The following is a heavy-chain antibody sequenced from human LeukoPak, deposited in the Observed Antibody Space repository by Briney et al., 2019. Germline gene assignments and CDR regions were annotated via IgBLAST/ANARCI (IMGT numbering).Heavy chain of an antibody. Sequence: GGSLRLSCAASGFTFSSYAMNWVRQAPGKGLEWVSAISGNGGSTYQADSMRGRFTISRDNSKNTLYLQMNSLRAEDTAVYYFAKYGSNWHFDYWGQGTLVTVSS. CDR1: GFTFSSYA. CDR2: ISGNGGST. J-gene: IGHJ4*02. D-gene: IGHD6-13*01. V-gene: IGHV3-23*01. CDR3: AKYGSNWHFDY.